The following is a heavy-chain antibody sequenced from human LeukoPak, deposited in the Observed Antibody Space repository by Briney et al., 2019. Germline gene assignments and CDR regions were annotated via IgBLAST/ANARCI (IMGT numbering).Heavy chain of an antibody. CDR1: GGSISSYY. CDR3: ARHNFYDSSGYYS. D-gene: IGHD3-22*01. CDR2: IYYSGSA. J-gene: IGHJ4*02. Sequence: SEALSLTCTVSGGSISSYYWSWIRQPPGKGLEWIGYIYYSGSANYNPSLKSRVTISVDTSKNQFSLKLNSVTAADTAVYYCARHNFYDSSGYYSWGQGTLVTVSS. V-gene: IGHV4-59*12.